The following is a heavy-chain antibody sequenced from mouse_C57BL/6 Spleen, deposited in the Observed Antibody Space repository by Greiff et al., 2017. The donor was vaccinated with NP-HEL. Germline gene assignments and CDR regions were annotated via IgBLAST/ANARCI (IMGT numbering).Heavy chain of an antibody. CDR1: GYTFTDYY. V-gene: IGHV1-26*01. Sequence: VQLQQSGPELVKPGASVKISCKASGYTFTDYYMNWVKQSHGKSLEWIGDINPNNGGTSYNQKFKGKATLTVDKSSSTAYMELRSLTSEDSAVYYCAREGREVYFDYWGQGTTLTVSS. CDR2: INPNNGGT. J-gene: IGHJ2*01. CDR3: AREGREVYFDY.